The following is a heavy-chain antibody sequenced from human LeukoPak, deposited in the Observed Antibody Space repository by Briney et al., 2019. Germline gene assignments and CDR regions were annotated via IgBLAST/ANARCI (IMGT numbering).Heavy chain of an antibody. CDR1: GGTFSSYP. J-gene: IGHJ4*02. CDR3: ARAYDFWKWGVDF. V-gene: IGHV1-69*13. Sequence: ASVKVSCKAAGGTFSSYPITWVRHAPGQGLEWMGGIILAFGTANYAQKFQGRVTITADESTSTTYMELSALRSEDTAVYYCARAYDFWKWGVDFWGQGTLVTVSS. D-gene: IGHD3-3*01. CDR2: IILAFGTA.